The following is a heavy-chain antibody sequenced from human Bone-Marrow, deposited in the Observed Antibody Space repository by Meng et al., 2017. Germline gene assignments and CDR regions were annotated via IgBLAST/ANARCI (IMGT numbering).Heavy chain of an antibody. D-gene: IGHD6-19*01. Sequence: QVQLQQWGAGLLKPSETLSLTCAVYGGSFSGYYWSWIRQPPGKGLEWIGEINHSGSTNYNPSLKSRVTISVDKSKNQFSLKLSSVTAADTAVYYCARARGIAVAEPWDYWGQGTLVTVFS. J-gene: IGHJ4*02. CDR1: GGSFSGYY. CDR3: ARARGIAVAEPWDY. CDR2: INHSGST. V-gene: IGHV4-34*01.